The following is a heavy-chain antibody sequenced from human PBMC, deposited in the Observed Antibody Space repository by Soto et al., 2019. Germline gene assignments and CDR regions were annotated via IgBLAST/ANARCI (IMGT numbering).Heavy chain of an antibody. CDR1: GYTFTGYY. Sequence: GASVKVSCKASGYTFTGYYMHWVRQAPGQGLEWMGWINPNSGGTNYAQKFQGWVTMTRDTSISTAYMELSRLRSDDTAVYCCARDLTGGEQQPPGYYYYGMDVWGQGTTVTVSS. D-gene: IGHD6-13*01. V-gene: IGHV1-2*04. CDR3: ARDLTGGEQQPPGYYYYGMDV. J-gene: IGHJ6*02. CDR2: INPNSGGT.